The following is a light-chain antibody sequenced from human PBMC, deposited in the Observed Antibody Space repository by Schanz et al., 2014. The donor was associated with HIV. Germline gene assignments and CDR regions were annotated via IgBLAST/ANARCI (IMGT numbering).Light chain of an antibody. CDR2: DAS. CDR1: QSVGSY. CDR3: QQYGSSPPYT. Sequence: EIVLTQSPATLSLSPGERATLSCRASQSVGSYLAWYQHKPGQAPRLLIYDASSRATGIPDRFSGSGSGTDFTLTISRLEPEDFAVYYCQQYGSSPPYTFGQGTKLEIK. V-gene: IGKV3-20*01. J-gene: IGKJ2*01.